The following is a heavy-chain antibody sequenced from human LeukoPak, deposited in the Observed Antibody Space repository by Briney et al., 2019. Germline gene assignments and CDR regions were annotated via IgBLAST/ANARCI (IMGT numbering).Heavy chain of an antibody. CDR3: ARDPTVNREWLVQGHWFDP. CDR1: GYTFTSYG. J-gene: IGHJ5*02. CDR2: ISAYNGNT. V-gene: IGHV1-18*01. Sequence: ASVKVSCKASGYTFTSYGISWVRQAPGQGLEWMGWISAYNGNTNYAQKLQGRVTMTTDTSTSTAYMELRSLRSDDTAVYYCARDPTVNREWLVQGHWFDPWGQGTLVTVSS. D-gene: IGHD6-19*01.